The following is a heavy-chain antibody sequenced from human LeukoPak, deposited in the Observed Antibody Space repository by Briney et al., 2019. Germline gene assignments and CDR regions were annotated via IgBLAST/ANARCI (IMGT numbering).Heavy chain of an antibody. D-gene: IGHD2-2*01. CDR3: ARDNPRYCSSTSCYDYGMDV. Sequence: ASVKVSCKASGGTFSSYAISWVRQAPGQGLEWMGGIIPIFGTANYAQKFQGRVTITADESTSTAYMELSSLRSEDTAVYYCARDNPRYCSSTSCYDYGMDVWGQGTTVTVSS. V-gene: IGHV1-69*13. CDR1: GGTFSSYA. CDR2: IIPIFGTA. J-gene: IGHJ6*02.